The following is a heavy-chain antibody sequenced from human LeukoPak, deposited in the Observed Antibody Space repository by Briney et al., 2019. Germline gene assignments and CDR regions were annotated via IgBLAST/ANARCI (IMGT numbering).Heavy chain of an antibody. CDR1: GFTFSSYW. D-gene: IGHD4-17*01. CDR2: INRDGSST. V-gene: IGHV3-74*01. Sequence: GGSLRLSCAASGFTFSSYWMHWVRQAPGKGLVWVSRINRDGSSTSYADSMKGRFTISRDNAKNTLYLQMNSLRAEDTAVYYCARVPTDYGDYSFDYWGQGTLVTDSS. CDR3: ARVPTDYGDYSFDY. J-gene: IGHJ4*02.